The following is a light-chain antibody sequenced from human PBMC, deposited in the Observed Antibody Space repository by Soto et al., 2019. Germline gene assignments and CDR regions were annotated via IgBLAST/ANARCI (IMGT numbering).Light chain of an antibody. CDR1: QSISSW. CDR3: QHYNDYWWT. V-gene: IGKV1-5*03. J-gene: IGKJ1*01. Sequence: DIQMTQSPSSLSASVGDRVTITCRASQSISSWLAWDQQKPGKAPKVLIYKASHLESGVPSRFSGSGSGTEFTLTVSSLQPADVATYYCQHYNDYWWTFGQGTKVEI. CDR2: KAS.